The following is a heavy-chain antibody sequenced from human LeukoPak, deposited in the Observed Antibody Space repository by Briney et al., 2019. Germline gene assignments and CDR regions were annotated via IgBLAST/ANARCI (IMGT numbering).Heavy chain of an antibody. Sequence: PGGSLRLSCAASGFTFSSYSMNWVRQAPGKGLEWVSYISSSSSTIYYADSVKGRFTISRDNSKNTLYLQMNSLRAEDTAVYYCASERYCSSTSCYSIRGKGKGAFDIWGQGTMVTVSS. J-gene: IGHJ3*02. V-gene: IGHV3-48*01. CDR2: ISSSSSTI. D-gene: IGHD2-2*02. CDR1: GFTFSSYS. CDR3: ASERYCSSTSCYSIRGKGKGAFDI.